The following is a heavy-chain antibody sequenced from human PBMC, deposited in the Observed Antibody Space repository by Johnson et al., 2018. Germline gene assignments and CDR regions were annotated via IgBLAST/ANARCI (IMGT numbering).Heavy chain of an antibody. CDR1: RFTFIRHG. Sequence: VRLVESGGGAVQPRRSLRLTCAASRFTFIRHGMHWVRPAPGKGLEWVAGTSHDGSIKKFADSVKGRFTISRDNSRNTVHRQMNNLRADDTAVSYCARGSVGYYGMDVWGQGTTVTVSS. J-gene: IGHJ6*02. CDR2: TSHDGSIK. CDR3: ARGSVGYYGMDV. V-gene: IGHV3-30*03.